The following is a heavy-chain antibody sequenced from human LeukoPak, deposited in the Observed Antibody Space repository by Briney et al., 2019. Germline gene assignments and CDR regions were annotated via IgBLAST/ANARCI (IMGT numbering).Heavy chain of an antibody. CDR2: IKQDGSEK. D-gene: IGHD2-2*01. CDR3: ARAQVPAALSAFDI. CDR1: GFTFNNYW. J-gene: IGHJ3*02. Sequence: GGSLRLSCAASGFTFNNYWMSWVRQAPGKGLEWVANIKQDGSEKYYVDSVKGRFTISRDNAKNSLYLQMNSLRAEDTAVYYCARAQVPAALSAFDIWGQGTMVTVSS. V-gene: IGHV3-7*01.